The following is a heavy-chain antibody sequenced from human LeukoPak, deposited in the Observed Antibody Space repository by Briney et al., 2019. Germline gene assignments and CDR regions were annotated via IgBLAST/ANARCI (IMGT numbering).Heavy chain of an antibody. Sequence: GRSLRLSCAASGFTFSSYNMNWVRQAPGKGLEWVSYISSSSTTIYYADSVKGRFTISRDDAKNSLYLQMNSLRAEDTAVYYCARDRGAEDWFDPWGQGTLVTVSS. D-gene: IGHD4/OR15-4a*01. J-gene: IGHJ5*02. CDR2: ISSSSTTI. CDR1: GFTFSSYN. V-gene: IGHV3-48*01. CDR3: ARDRGAEDWFDP.